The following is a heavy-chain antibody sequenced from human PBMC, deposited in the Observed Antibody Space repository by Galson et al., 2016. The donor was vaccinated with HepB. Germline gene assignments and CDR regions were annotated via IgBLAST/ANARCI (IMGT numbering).Heavy chain of an antibody. CDR3: VRDHSVVPTTAYNWFDP. CDR1: GFAFSSHW. CDR2: INSDGTIS. J-gene: IGHJ5*02. D-gene: IGHD4-23*01. V-gene: IGHV3-74*01. Sequence: SLRLSCAASGFAFSSHWMHWVRQDLGKGLVWVSRINSDGTISNYVDSVKGRFTISRDNAKNTLYLQMNSLRAEYTAVYFCVRDHSVVPTTAYNWFDPWGRGTQVTVSS.